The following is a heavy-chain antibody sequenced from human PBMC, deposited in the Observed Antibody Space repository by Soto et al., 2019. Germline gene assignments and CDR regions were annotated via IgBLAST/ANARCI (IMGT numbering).Heavy chain of an antibody. CDR3: ACPPELTIIYYYYGMDV. V-gene: IGHV1-69*05. CDR1: GGTFSSYA. D-gene: IGHD1-7*01. CDR2: IIPIFGTA. Sequence: QVQLVQSGAEVKKPGSSVKVSCKASGGTFSSYAISWVRQAPGQGLEWMGGIIPIFGTANYAQKFQGRVTITSDESTSTAYMELSSLRSEDTALYYCACPPELTIIYYYYGMDVWGQGTTVTVSS. J-gene: IGHJ6*02.